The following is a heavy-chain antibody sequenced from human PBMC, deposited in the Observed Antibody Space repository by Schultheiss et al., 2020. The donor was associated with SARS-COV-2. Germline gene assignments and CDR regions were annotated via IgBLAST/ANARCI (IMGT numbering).Heavy chain of an antibody. CDR3: ARDGGSSASYYYYGMDV. CDR1: GFTFSSYA. J-gene: IGHJ6*02. V-gene: IGHV3-23*01. Sequence: GESLKISCAASGFTFSSYAMSWVRQAPGKGLEWVSAISGSGGSTYYADSVKGRFTISRDNSKNTLYLQMNSLRAEDTAVYYCARDGGSSASYYYYGMDVWGQGTTVTVSS. D-gene: IGHD6-6*01. CDR2: ISGSGGST.